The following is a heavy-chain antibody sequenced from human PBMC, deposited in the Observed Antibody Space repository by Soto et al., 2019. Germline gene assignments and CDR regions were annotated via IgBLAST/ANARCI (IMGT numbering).Heavy chain of an antibody. CDR3: ARDHTGPRYCSSNSCRDVYWFDP. CDR2: IYYSGST. CDR1: GGSVSSGSYY. Sequence: SETLSLTCTVSGGSVSSGSYYWSWIRQPPGKGLEWIGYIYYSGSTNYNPSLKSRVTISVDTSKNQFSLKLSSVTAADTAVYYCARDHTGPRYCSSNSCRDVYWFDPWGQGTLVTVSS. J-gene: IGHJ5*02. D-gene: IGHD2-2*01. V-gene: IGHV4-61*01.